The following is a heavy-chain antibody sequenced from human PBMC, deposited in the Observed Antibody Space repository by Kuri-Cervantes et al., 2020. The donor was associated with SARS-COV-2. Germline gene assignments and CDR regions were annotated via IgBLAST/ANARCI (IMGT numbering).Heavy chain of an antibody. V-gene: IGHV4-4*07. CDR3: ARHTIFGAHDAFDI. CDR1: GGSISSYY. J-gene: IGHJ3*02. CDR2: IYTSGST. Sequence: SETLSLTCTVSGGSISSYYWSWIRQPAGKGLERIGRIYTSGSTNYNPSLKSRVTMSVDTSKNQFSLKLSSVTAADTAVYYCARHTIFGAHDAFDIWGQGTMVTVSS. D-gene: IGHD3-3*01.